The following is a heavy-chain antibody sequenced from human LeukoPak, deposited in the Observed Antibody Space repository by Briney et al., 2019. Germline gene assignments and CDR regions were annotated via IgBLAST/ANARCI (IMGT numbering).Heavy chain of an antibody. J-gene: IGHJ4*02. CDR3: ARDAYDSSGYLFDY. Sequence: GGSLRLSCAASGFSVSANYMTWVRQAPGKGLEWVTVISYDGSNKYYADSAKGRFTISRDNSKNTLYLQMNSLRAEDTAVYYCARDAYDSSGYLFDYWGQGTLVTVSS. CDR1: GFSVSANY. D-gene: IGHD3-22*01. V-gene: IGHV3-30-3*01. CDR2: ISYDGSNK.